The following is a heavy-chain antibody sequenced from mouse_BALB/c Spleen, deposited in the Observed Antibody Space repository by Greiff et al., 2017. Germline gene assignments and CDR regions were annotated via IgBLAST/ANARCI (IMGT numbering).Heavy chain of an antibody. Sequence: EVKLVESGGGLVQPGGSRKLSCAASGFTFSSFGMHWVRQAPEKGLEWVAYISSGSSTIYYADTVKGRFTISRDNPKNTLFLQMTSLRSEDTAMYYCARSGGTSYAMDYWGQGTSVTVSS. CDR3: ARSGGTSYAMDY. J-gene: IGHJ4*01. CDR2: ISSGSSTI. D-gene: IGHD3-3*01. CDR1: GFTFSSFG. V-gene: IGHV5-17*02.